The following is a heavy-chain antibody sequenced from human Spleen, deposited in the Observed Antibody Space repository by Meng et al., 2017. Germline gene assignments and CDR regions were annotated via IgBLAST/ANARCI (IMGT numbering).Heavy chain of an antibody. J-gene: IGHJ4*02. Sequence: GESLKISCAASGFTVRSNYMSWVRQAPGKGLEWVSVIYSGGSTYYADSVKGRFTISRHNSKNTLYLEMNSLRVEDTAVYYCARDYGYSNPDRRFDYWGQGTLVTVSS. V-gene: IGHV3-53*01. CDR2: IYSGGST. CDR3: ARDYGYSNPDRRFDY. D-gene: IGHD5-12*01. CDR1: GFTVRSNY.